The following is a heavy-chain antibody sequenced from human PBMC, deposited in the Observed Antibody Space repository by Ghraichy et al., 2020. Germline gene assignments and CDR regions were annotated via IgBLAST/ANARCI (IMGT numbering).Heavy chain of an antibody. CDR1: GGSISSHY. V-gene: IGHV4-59*11. CDR2: IYYNGGT. Sequence: SQTLSLTCTVSGGSISSHYWIWIRQPPGKALEYIGYIYYNGGTNYNPSLKSRLIISVDTSKNQFSLKLSSVTAADTAVYYCARGRLRDDGYKSPGGDYWGQGTMVTVSP. J-gene: IGHJ4*02. D-gene: IGHD5-24*01. CDR3: ARGRLRDDGYKSPGGDY.